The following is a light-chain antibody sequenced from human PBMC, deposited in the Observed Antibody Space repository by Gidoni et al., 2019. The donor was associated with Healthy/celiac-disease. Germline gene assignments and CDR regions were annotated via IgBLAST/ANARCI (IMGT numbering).Light chain of an antibody. V-gene: IGKV3-15*01. CDR3: QQYNNWPPYT. CDR1: QSVSSN. J-gene: IGKJ2*01. CDR2: GAS. Sequence: EIVMTQSPATLSVSPGERATRSCRASQSVSSNLAWYQQKPGQAPRLLIYGASTMATGIPARFSGSGSGTEFTLTISILQSEDFAVYYCQQYNNWPPYTFGQGTKLEIK.